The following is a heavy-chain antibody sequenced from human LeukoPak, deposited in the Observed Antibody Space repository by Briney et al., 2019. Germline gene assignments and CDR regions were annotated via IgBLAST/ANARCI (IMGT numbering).Heavy chain of an antibody. D-gene: IGHD6-6*01. CDR3: ATCSSSSNAYYYYYMDV. V-gene: IGHV4-61*02. CDR1: GGSISSGSYY. CDR2: IYTSGST. Sequence: SXXXSLTCTVSGGSISSGSYYWSWIRQPXXXGXEWIGRIYTSGSTNYNPSLKSRVTISVDTSKNQFSLKLSSVTAADTAVYYCATCSSSSNAYYYYYMDVWGKGTTVTVSS. J-gene: IGHJ6*03.